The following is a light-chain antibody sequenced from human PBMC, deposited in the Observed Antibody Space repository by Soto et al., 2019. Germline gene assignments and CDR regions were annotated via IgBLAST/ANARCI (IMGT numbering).Light chain of an antibody. J-gene: IGKJ4*01. CDR2: GAS. CDR3: QQYNKWPLT. CDR1: ESVSSN. Sequence: IVMTQYPATLSVSQGERATLSCRASESVSSNLAWYHQKPGQAPRLLIYGASTRATGVPARFSGSGSGTECTLTISSLQSEDFAVFYCQQYNKWPLTFGGGTKVELK. V-gene: IGKV3-15*01.